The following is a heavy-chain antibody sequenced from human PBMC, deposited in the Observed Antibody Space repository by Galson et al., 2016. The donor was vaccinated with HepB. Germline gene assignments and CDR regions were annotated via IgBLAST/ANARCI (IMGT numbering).Heavy chain of an antibody. CDR3: ARRYDTPGYYYIDF. CDR1: GFTFSKYM. J-gene: IGHJ4*02. CDR2: IGGGGGDT. V-gene: IGHV3-23*01. Sequence: SLRLSCAASGFTFSKYMMNWVRQAPGKGLEWVSAIGGGGGDTYYPDSVKGRFTISRDNSKNTLYLHINSLRAEDTAVYYCARRYDTPGYYYIDFWGQGTLVTVSS. D-gene: IGHD3-9*01.